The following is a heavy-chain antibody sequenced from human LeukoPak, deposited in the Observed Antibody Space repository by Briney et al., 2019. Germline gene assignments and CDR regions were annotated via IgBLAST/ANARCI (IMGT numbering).Heavy chain of an antibody. Sequence: KGLEWVSVIYSGGSTYYADSVKGRFTISRDNSKNTLYLQMNSLRAEDTAVYYCARGDAFDIWGQGTMVTVSS. CDR3: ARGDAFDI. V-gene: IGHV3-66*01. CDR2: IYSGGST. J-gene: IGHJ3*02.